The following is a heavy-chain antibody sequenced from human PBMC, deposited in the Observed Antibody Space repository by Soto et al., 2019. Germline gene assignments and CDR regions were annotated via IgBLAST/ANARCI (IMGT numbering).Heavy chain of an antibody. Sequence: GGSLRLSCAASGFTISGHWMHWVRQAPGKGLVWVSRINSDGSSTTYADSVKGRFTISRDNAKNTLFLQMNSLGVEDTAVYYCARSYGGTSGCFDSWGQGTLVTVSS. CDR3: ARSYGGTSGCFDS. V-gene: IGHV3-74*01. CDR2: INSDGSST. J-gene: IGHJ5*01. D-gene: IGHD1-26*01. CDR1: GFTISGHW.